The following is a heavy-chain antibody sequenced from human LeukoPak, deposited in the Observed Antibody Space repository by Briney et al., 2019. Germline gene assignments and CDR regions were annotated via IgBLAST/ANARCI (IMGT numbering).Heavy chain of an antibody. D-gene: IGHD3-10*01. CDR3: ASTYGSGSL. CDR1: GFTFSNYA. CDR2: ISSNGGST. Sequence: GSLRLSCAASGFTFSNYAMHWVRQAPGKGLEYVSAISSNGGSTYYANSVKGRFTISRDNSKNTLYLQMGSLRAEDMAVYYCASTYGSGSLWGQGTLVTVSS. J-gene: IGHJ4*02. V-gene: IGHV3-64*01.